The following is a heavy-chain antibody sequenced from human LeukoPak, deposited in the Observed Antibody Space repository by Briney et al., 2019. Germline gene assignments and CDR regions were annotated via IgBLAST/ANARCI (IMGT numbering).Heavy chain of an antibody. CDR3: ARGPYYYDSSGYSYLVY. V-gene: IGHV4-34*01. CDR2: INHSGST. CDR1: GGSFSGYY. Sequence: SETLPLTCAVYGGSFSGYYWSWIRQPPGKGLEWIGEINHSGSTNYNPSLKSRVTISVDTSKNQFSLKLSSVTAADTAVYYCARGPYYYDSSGYSYLVYWGQGTLVTVSS. J-gene: IGHJ4*02. D-gene: IGHD3-22*01.